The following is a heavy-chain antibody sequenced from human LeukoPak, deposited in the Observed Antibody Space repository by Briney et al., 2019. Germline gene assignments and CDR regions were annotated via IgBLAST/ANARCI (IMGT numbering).Heavy chain of an antibody. V-gene: IGHV4-59*12. CDR2: IYYSGST. J-gene: IGHJ4*02. CDR1: GGSISSYY. Sequence: SETLSLTCTVSGGSISSYYWSWIRQPPGKGLEWIGYIYYSGSTNYNPSLKSRVTMSVDTSKNQFSLKLSSVTAADTAVYYCARMVWEQLVLDYWGQGTLVTVSS. D-gene: IGHD6-13*01. CDR3: ARMVWEQLVLDY.